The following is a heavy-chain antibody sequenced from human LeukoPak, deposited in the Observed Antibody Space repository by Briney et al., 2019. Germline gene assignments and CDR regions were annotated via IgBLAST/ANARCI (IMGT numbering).Heavy chain of an antibody. CDR3: ARTSFYSFDY. D-gene: IGHD2/OR15-2a*01. V-gene: IGHV3-7*01. Sequence: GGSLRLSCAASGFSFSGYWMSWVRQAPGKGVEWVAHIKQDGSQKYDVDSVKGRFTISRDNAKNSLYLQMNSLRAEDTAVYYCARTSFYSFDYWGQGTLVTVSS. CDR1: GFSFSGYW. J-gene: IGHJ4*02. CDR2: IKQDGSQK.